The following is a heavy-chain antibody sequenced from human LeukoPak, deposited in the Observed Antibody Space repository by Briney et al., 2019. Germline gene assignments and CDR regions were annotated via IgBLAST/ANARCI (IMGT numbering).Heavy chain of an antibody. D-gene: IGHD6-19*01. Sequence: PSETLSLTCTVSGGSISAYYWSWIRQPAGEGLEWIGHIYPSGSSNYNPSLKSRVTMSVDTSKNQFSLNLSSVTAADTAVYFCARAGRYSSGPTLWGQGTLVTVSS. CDR2: IYPSGSS. CDR3: ARAGRYSSGPTL. CDR1: GGSISAYY. V-gene: IGHV4-4*07. J-gene: IGHJ4*02.